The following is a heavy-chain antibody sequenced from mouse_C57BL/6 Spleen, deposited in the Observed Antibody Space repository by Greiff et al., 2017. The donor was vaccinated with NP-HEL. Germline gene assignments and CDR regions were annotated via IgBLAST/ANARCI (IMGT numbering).Heavy chain of an antibody. CDR3: TRYGAGLYYFDY. Sequence: QVQLKESGAELVRPGASVTLSCKASGYTFTDYEMHWVKQTPVHGLEWIGAIDPETGGTAYNQKFKGKAILTADKSSSTAYMELRSLTSEDSAVYYCTRYGAGLYYFDYWGQGTTLTVSS. CDR1: GYTFTDYE. D-gene: IGHD3-3*01. V-gene: IGHV1-15*01. J-gene: IGHJ2*01. CDR2: IDPETGGT.